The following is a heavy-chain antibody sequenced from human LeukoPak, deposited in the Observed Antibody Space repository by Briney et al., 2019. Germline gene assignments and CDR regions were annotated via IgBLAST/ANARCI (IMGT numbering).Heavy chain of an antibody. Sequence: SETLSLTCTVSGYSIRSGYYWGWIRQPPGKGLEWIGYIYYSGSTNYNPSLKSRVTISVDTSKNQFSLKLSSVTAADTAVYYCARVTFRAFDIWGQGTMVTVSS. J-gene: IGHJ3*02. D-gene: IGHD2/OR15-2a*01. CDR2: IYYSGST. V-gene: IGHV4-38-2*02. CDR3: ARVTFRAFDI. CDR1: GYSIRSGYY.